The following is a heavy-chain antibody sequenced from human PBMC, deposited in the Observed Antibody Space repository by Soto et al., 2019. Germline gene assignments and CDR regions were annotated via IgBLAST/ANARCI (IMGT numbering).Heavy chain of an antibody. CDR2: IYYSGST. Sequence: PSETLSLTCTVSGGSISSGGYYWNWIRQHPGKGLEWIGYIYYSGSTYYNPSLKSRVTISVDTSKNQFSLKLSSVTAADTAVYYCASSGWWYFDYWGQGTLVTVSS. D-gene: IGHD6-19*01. V-gene: IGHV4-39*01. J-gene: IGHJ4*02. CDR3: ASSGWWYFDY. CDR1: GGSISSGGYY.